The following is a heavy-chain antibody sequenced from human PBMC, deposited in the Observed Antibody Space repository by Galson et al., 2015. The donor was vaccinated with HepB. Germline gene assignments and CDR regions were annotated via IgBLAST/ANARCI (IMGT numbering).Heavy chain of an antibody. V-gene: IGHV3-33*03. D-gene: IGHD5-18*01. CDR3: AKGYGLFDS. CDR2: IWSNGSNK. CDR1: GFAFGSHA. Sequence: SLRLSCAASGFAFGSHAMSWVRQAPGKGLEWVALIWSNGSNKYYTSSVMGRFTISRDNSKNTLFLQMNSLRAEDTGLYFCAKGYGLFDSWGHGILVTVSS. J-gene: IGHJ5*01.